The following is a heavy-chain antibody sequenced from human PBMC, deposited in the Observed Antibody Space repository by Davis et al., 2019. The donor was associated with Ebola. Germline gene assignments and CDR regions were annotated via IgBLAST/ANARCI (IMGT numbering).Heavy chain of an antibody. Sequence: GESLKISCAASGFTFSDNYMTWIRQAPGKGLEWVAYISYSGATIYYADSVKGRFTISRDNAKNSLHLQMNSLRVEDTAMYYCARDPTYYDFWSGYYTFYYYGMDVWGQGTTVTVSS. V-gene: IGHV3-11*01. J-gene: IGHJ6*02. D-gene: IGHD3-3*01. CDR1: GFTFSDNY. CDR2: ISYSGATI. CDR3: ARDPTYYDFWSGYYTFYYYGMDV.